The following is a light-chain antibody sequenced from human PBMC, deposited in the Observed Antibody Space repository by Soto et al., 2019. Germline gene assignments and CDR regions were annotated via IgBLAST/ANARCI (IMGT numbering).Light chain of an antibody. CDR1: QSISTK. V-gene: IGKV3-15*01. J-gene: IGKJ1*01. CDR2: DAS. Sequence: EIVMTQSPATLSVSPGERATLSCGASQSISTKLAWYQQRPGQAPRLLIFDASSRAAGIPARFSGFGSGTEFFFTISSLQSEDFALYYCQQYGSSPWTFGQGTKVEIK. CDR3: QQYGSSPWT.